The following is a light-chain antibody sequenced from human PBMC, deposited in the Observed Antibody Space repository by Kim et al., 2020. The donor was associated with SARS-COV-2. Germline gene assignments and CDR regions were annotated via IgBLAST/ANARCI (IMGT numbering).Light chain of an antibody. V-gene: IGKV3-20*01. CDR2: GAS. Sequence: DIVLTQSPGTLSLSPGERATLSCRASRSVYMSNIACYHQKPGQAPRLLIYGASNRATGIPDRISGSGSGTDFTLTISRLEPGDFAVYYCQQYGAAPITFGQGTRLEIK. CDR1: RSVYMSN. CDR3: QQYGAAPIT. J-gene: IGKJ5*01.